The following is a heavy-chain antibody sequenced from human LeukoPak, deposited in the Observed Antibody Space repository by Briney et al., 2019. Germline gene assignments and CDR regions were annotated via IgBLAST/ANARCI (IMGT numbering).Heavy chain of an antibody. D-gene: IGHD3-22*01. V-gene: IGHV3-21*01. CDR3: ARPDRRAFDI. CDR1: GFTFSSYS. CDR2: ISSSSSYI. J-gene: IGHJ3*02. Sequence: GGSLRLSCAASGFTFSSYSMNWVRQAPGKGLEWVSSISSSSSYIYYADSVKGRFTVSRDNAKNSLYLQMNSLRAEDTAVYYCARPDRRAFDIWGQGTMVTVSS.